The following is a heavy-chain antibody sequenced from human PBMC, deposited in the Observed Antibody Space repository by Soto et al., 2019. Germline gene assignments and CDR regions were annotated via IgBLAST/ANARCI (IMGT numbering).Heavy chain of an antibody. CDR1: GGTFSSYA. CDR2: IIPIFGTA. D-gene: IGHD3-22*01. CDR3: ARADYYYDSSGYYSRIFDP. Sequence: SVKVSCKASGGTFSSYAISWVRQAPGQGLEWMGGIIPIFGTANYAQKFQGRVTITADESTSTAYMELSSLRSEDTAVYYCARADYYYDSSGYYSRIFDPWGQGNMVTVSS. J-gene: IGHJ5*02. V-gene: IGHV1-69*13.